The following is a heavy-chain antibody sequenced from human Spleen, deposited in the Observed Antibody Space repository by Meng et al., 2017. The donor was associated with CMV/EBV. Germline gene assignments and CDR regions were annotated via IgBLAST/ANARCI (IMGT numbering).Heavy chain of an antibody. CDR2: VSGCDGET. CDR3: VRDWECIARSDFFDI. J-gene: IGHJ3*02. CDR1: GYNFADSN. Sequence: ASVKVSCKASGYNFADSNLHWVRQAPGQGLEWMGWVSGCDGETNYAQEIEGRVTMTTDTSTSTVYMELRSLRSDDTAVYYCVRDWECIARSDFFDIWGQGTTVTVSS. V-gene: IGHV1-18*04. D-gene: IGHD1-26*01.